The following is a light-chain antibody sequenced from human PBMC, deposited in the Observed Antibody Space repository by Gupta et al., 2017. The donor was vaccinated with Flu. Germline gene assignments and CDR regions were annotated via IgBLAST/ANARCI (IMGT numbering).Light chain of an antibody. V-gene: IGKV3-15*01. J-gene: IGKJ4*01. CDR2: GAS. CDR1: PNVDTN. Sequence: TQSPATLYVSPGERATLSGRASPNVDTNVAWYQQRPGQSPRLLISGASTRARGVPARISASGAGTEFTRTISSRQSEDFAIYYCQQYNNWPPTTFGGGTRVEI. CDR3: QQYNNWPPTT.